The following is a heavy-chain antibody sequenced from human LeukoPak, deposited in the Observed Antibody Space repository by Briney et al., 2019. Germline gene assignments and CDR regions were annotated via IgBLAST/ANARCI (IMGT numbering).Heavy chain of an antibody. CDR3: ARHISVSYDAFDL. D-gene: IGHD6-19*01. J-gene: IGHJ3*01. CDR1: DGSITGYY. CDR2: VYYIGRT. Sequence: SETLSLTCTVSDGSITGYYWSWIRQPPGKELEWIAYVYYIGRTLYNPSLESRVTISVDTSKTQFSLKLTSVTAADTAVYYCARHISVSYDAFDLWGRGTTVTVAS. V-gene: IGHV4-59*08.